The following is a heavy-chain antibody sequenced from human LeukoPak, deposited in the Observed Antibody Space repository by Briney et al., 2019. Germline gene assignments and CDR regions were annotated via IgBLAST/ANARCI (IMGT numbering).Heavy chain of an antibody. CDR2: ISSSSSYI. Sequence: GGSLRLSCAASGFTFSSYSMNWVRQAPGKGREWVSSISSSSSYIYYADSVKGRFTISRDNAKNSLYLQMNSLRAEDTAVYYCARALPGSGYYYASSYWGQGTLVTVSS. CDR3: ARALPGSGYYYASSY. D-gene: IGHD3-22*01. J-gene: IGHJ4*02. CDR1: GFTFSSYS. V-gene: IGHV3-21*01.